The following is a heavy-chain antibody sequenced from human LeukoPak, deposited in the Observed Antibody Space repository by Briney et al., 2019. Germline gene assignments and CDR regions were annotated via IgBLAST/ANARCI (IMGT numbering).Heavy chain of an antibody. CDR3: ARNAVAGTFYYYMDV. D-gene: IGHD6-19*01. CDR2: INWNGGST. V-gene: IGHV3-20*01. J-gene: IGHJ6*03. CDR1: GFTFDDYG. Sequence: GGSLRLSCAASGFTFDDYGMSWVRQAPGKGLEWVSGINWNGGSTGYADSVKRRFTISRDNAKNSLYLQMNSLRAEDTALYHCARNAVAGTFYYYMDVWGKGTTVTVSS.